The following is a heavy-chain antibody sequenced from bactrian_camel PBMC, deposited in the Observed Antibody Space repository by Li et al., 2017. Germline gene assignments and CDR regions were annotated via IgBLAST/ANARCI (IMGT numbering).Heavy chain of an antibody. CDR1: GDTEDTNF. J-gene: IGHJ4*01. CDR2: ISFDSRRK. D-gene: IGHD4*01. V-gene: IGHV3-2*01. Sequence: VQLVESGGGSVQPGGSLTLACAVSGDTEDTNFVAWFRQAPGKGLEWVAGISFDSRRKRYTDSVAGRFTISKDNAKNTLHLQMNSLKAEDTAVYYCAADYPTSTISTMWAAATQGTQVTVS.